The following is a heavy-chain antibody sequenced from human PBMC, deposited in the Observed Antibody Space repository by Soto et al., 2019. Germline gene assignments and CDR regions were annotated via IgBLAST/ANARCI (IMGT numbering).Heavy chain of an antibody. D-gene: IGHD1-26*01. CDR2: ISGSGGST. CDR3: AKDRTRWELPQYYFDY. J-gene: IGHJ4*02. CDR1: GFTFSSYA. Sequence: EVQLLESGGGLVQPGGSLRLSCAASGFTFSSYAMSWVRQAPGKGLEWVSAISGSGGSTYYADSVKGRFTISRDNSKNTLYLQRNSLRAEDTAVYYCAKDRTRWELPQYYFDYWGQGTLVTVSS. V-gene: IGHV3-23*01.